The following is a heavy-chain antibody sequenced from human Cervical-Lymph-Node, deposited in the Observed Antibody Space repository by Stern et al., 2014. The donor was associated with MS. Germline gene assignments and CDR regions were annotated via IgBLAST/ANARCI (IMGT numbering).Heavy chain of an antibody. D-gene: IGHD4-17*01. CDR2: VGTAGDT. J-gene: IGHJ4*02. CDR1: GFTFSRYD. V-gene: IGHV3-13*01. CDR3: ASWTVTTGFDY. Sequence: MQLVQSGGGLVQPGGSLRLSCAASGFTFSRYDMHWVRQGTGKRLEWVSAVGTAGDTYYADSVKGRFAISRENAKNSFFLQMNSLRAGDTAVYYCASWTVTTGFDYWGQGTLVTVSS.